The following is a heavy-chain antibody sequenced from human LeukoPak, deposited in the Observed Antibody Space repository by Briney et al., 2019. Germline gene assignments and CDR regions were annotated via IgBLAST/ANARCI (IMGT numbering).Heavy chain of an antibody. V-gene: IGHV4-59*12. Sequence: PSETLSLTCTVSGGSISSYYWSWIRQPPGKGLEWIGYIYHSGSTYYNPSLKSRVTISVDRSKNQFSLKLSSVTAADTAVYYCARDRGSGFDYWGQGTLVTVSS. CDR3: ARDRGSGFDY. CDR2: IYHSGST. J-gene: IGHJ4*02. CDR1: GGSISSYY. D-gene: IGHD2-15*01.